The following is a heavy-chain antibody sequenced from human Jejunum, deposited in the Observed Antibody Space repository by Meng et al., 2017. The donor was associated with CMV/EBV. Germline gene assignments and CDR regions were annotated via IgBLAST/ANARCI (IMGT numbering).Heavy chain of an antibody. CDR2: INTHSGGT. V-gene: IGHV1-2*02. D-gene: IGHD1-1*01. Sequence: YTVSGYYLHWVPPAPGQGLQWMGWINTHSGGTKYAQTFQGRVTMTRDTSVSTAYMELSRLRPDDTAVYYCATSTATTSNFGRVWNSWGQGTEVTVSS. CDR3: ATSTATTSNFGRVWNS. J-gene: IGHJ4*02. CDR1: YTVSGYY.